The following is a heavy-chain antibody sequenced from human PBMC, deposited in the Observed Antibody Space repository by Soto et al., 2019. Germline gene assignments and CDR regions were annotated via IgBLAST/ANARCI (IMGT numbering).Heavy chain of an antibody. CDR1: GYSFTSYW. D-gene: IGHD2-2*01. CDR3: ARHPPYCSSTSCYPDY. CDR2: IYPGDSDT. J-gene: IGHJ4*02. Sequence: GESLKISCKGSGYSFTSYWIGWVHQMPGKGLEWMGIIYPGDSDTRYSPSFQGQVTISADKSISTAYLQWSSLKASDTAMYYCARHPPYCSSTSCYPDYWGQGTLVTVSS. V-gene: IGHV5-51*07.